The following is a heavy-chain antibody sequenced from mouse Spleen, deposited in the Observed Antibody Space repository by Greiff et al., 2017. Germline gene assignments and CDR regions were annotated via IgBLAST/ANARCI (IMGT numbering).Heavy chain of an antibody. Sequence: QVQLKESGAELVRPGASVTLSCKASGYTFTDYEMHWVKQTPVHGLEWIGAIDPETGGTAYNQKFKGKAILTADKSSSTAYMELRSLTSEDSAVYYCTRVITTGPFDVWGTGTTVTVSS. J-gene: IGHJ1*03. CDR2: IDPETGGT. CDR1: GYTFTDYE. D-gene: IGHD1-1*01. CDR3: TRVITTGPFDV. V-gene: IGHV1-15*01.